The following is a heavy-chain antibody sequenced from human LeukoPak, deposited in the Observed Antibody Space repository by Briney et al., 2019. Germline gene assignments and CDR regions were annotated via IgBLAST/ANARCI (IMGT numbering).Heavy chain of an antibody. CDR3: ARHHDYDYVWGSYREYYFDY. CDR2: ISGYNGNT. V-gene: IGHV1-18*01. Sequence: ASVKVSCKASGYTFTSYGISWVRQAPGQGLEWMGWISGYNGNTNYAQKFQGRVTMTRDTSISTAYMELSTLRSDDTAVYYCARHHDYDYVWGSYREYYFDYWGQGTLVTVSS. D-gene: IGHD3-16*02. J-gene: IGHJ4*02. CDR1: GYTFTSYG.